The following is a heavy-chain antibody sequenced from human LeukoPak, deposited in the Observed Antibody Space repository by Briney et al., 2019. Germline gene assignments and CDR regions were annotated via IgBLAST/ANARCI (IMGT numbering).Heavy chain of an antibody. J-gene: IGHJ5*02. Sequence: GESLRLSCAASGFAFSNYYINWIRQAPGQGLEWISYISHTSRTICYAEPVKGRFTISRDNTEKLVYLQMNSLRADDTAAYYCASGLLTSSSGYPYFETWGQGTLVTVSS. V-gene: IGHV3-11*01. CDR2: ISHTSRTI. CDR1: GFAFSNYY. CDR3: ASGLLTSSSGYPYFET. D-gene: IGHD3-22*01.